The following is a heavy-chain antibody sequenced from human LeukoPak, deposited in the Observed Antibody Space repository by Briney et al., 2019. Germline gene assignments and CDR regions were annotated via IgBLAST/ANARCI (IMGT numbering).Heavy chain of an antibody. Sequence: GGSLRLSCAASGFIFGDYAMHWVRQAPGKGLEGVAAIAFDDTDRYYIDSVKGRFTISRDDSKNTLYLHITTLRAEDTAVYYCTNSDDYGDYWGQGTLVPVSP. V-gene: IGHV3-30*04. CDR1: GFIFGDYA. J-gene: IGHJ4*02. CDR3: TNSDDYGDY. CDR2: IAFDDTDR.